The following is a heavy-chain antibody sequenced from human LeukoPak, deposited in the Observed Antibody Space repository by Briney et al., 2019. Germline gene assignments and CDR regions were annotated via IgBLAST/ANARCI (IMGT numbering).Heavy chain of an antibody. Sequence: GGSLRLSCAASGFAFSNYPMTWVRQAPGKGLEWVSSISGRGDSIYYADSVRGRFTISRDNPKNTLYLQMSSLRAEDTAVYYCAPSVLSSFDYWGQGTLVTVSS. CDR3: APSVLSSFDY. D-gene: IGHD3-3*01. J-gene: IGHJ4*02. CDR2: ISGRGDSI. CDR1: GFAFSNYP. V-gene: IGHV3-23*01.